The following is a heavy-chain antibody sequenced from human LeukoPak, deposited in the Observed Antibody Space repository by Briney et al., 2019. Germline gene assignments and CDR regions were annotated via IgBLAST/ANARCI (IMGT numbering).Heavy chain of an antibody. J-gene: IGHJ4*02. CDR2: ISATGTDT. CDR3: AKQLDSGNYYPTGDDY. V-gene: IGHV3-23*01. CDR1: GFTLSSFA. Sequence: PGGSLRLSCAASGFTLSSFATSWVRQAPGKGLDWVSAISATGTDTYYADSVKGRFTISRDTAKNTLYLQMNSLRDEDTALYYCAKQLDSGNYYPTGDDYWGQGTLVTVS. D-gene: IGHD3-10*01.